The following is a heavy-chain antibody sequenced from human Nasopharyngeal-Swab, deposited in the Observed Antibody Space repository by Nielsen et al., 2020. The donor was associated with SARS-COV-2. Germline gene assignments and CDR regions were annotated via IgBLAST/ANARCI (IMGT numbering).Heavy chain of an antibody. Sequence: WIRQPPGKALEWLARIDWDDDKFFSTSLKTRLTLSKDTSRNQVVLTMSKMGPVDTATYFCARITGQATAGSGFDYWGPGTLVTVSS. V-gene: IGHV2-70*04. CDR2: IDWDDDK. J-gene: IGHJ4*02. D-gene: IGHD6-13*01. CDR3: ARITGQATAGSGFDY.